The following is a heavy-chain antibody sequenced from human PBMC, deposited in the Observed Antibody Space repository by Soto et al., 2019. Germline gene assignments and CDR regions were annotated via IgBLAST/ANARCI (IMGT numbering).Heavy chain of an antibody. CDR2: ISYDGSNK. V-gene: IGHV3-30-3*01. D-gene: IGHD3-3*01. CDR3: ARDKRDLRFLEWSYYFDY. CDR1: GFTFSSCA. J-gene: IGHJ4*02. Sequence: QVQLVESGGGVVQPGRSLRLSCAASGFTFSSCAMHWVRQAPGKGLEWVALISYDGSNKYYADSVKGRFTISRDNSKNTLYLQMSSLRAEETAVYYCARDKRDLRFLEWSYYFDYWGQGTLVTVSS.